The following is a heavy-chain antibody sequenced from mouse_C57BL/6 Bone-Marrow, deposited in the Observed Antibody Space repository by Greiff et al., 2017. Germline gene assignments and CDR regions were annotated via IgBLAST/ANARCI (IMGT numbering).Heavy chain of an antibody. D-gene: IGHD1-1*01. V-gene: IGHV5-6*02. CDR1: GFTFSSYG. Sequence: EVKLVESGGDLVKPGGSLKLSCAASGFTFSSYGMSWVRQTPDKRLEWVATISSGGSYTYYPDSVKGRFTISRDNAKNTLYLQMSSLKSEDTAMYCCARQPDGPLFAYWGQGNLVTVSA. CDR3: ARQPDGPLFAY. J-gene: IGHJ3*01. CDR2: ISSGGSYT.